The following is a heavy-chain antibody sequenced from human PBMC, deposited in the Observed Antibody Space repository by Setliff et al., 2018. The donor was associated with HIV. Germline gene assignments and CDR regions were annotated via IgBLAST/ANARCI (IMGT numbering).Heavy chain of an antibody. V-gene: IGHV1-46*01. CDR1: GYSLTNYY. D-gene: IGHD2-2*01. CDR2: INPSGGST. Sequence: ASVKVSCKASGYSLTNYYMHWVRRAPGQGLEWMGIINPSGGSTSYAQKFQGRVTMTRDTSTSTVYMALSSLRSEDTAVYYCARAYCSTTSCSTSYHYYYMDVWGKGTTVTVSS. J-gene: IGHJ6*03. CDR3: ARAYCSTTSCSTSYHYYYMDV.